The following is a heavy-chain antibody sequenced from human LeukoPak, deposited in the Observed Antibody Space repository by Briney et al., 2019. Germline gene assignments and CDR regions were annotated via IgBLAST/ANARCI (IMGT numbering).Heavy chain of an antibody. CDR2: IWYDGSNK. D-gene: IGHD3-10*01. J-gene: IGHJ4*02. V-gene: IGHV3-33*06. CDR3: AKDRDGGYFDY. CDR1: GFTFSDYY. Sequence: GGSLRLSCAASGFTFSDYYMSWIRQAPGKGLEWVAVIWYDGSNKYYADSVKGRFTISRDNSKNTLYLQMNSLRAEDTDVYYCAKDRDGGYFDYWGQGTLVTVSS.